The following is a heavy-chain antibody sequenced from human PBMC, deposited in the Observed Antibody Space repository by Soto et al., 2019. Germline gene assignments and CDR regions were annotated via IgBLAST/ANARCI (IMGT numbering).Heavy chain of an antibody. J-gene: IGHJ4*02. V-gene: IGHV1-3*01. CDR3: ARGYCSSTSCQYYFDF. CDR2: INGGNGDT. CDR1: GYTFTGYA. Sequence: QVQLVQSGAEVKKPGASVKVSCKASGYTFTGYAIHWVRQAPGQRHEWMGWINGGNGDTKYSQKFQGRVTITRDTSASTASMELTSLGSEDTAVYHCARGYCSSTSCQYYFDFWGQGTLVTVSS. D-gene: IGHD2-2*01.